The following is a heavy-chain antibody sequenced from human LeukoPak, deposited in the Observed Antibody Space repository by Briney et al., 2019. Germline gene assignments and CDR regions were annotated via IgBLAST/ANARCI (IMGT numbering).Heavy chain of an antibody. V-gene: IGHV3-33*01. J-gene: IGHJ4*02. CDR1: GFTFSSYG. CDR2: IWYDGSNK. Sequence: GGSLRLSCAASGFTFSSYGMHWVRQAPGKGLEWVAVIWYDGSNKCYADSVKGRFTISRDNSKNTLYLQMNSLRAEDTAVYYCARDGIGIRELLIDYWGQGTLVTVSS. D-gene: IGHD1-26*01. CDR3: ARDGIGIRELLIDY.